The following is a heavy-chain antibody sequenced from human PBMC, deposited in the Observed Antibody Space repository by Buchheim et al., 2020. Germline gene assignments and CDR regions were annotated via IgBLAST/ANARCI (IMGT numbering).Heavy chain of an antibody. J-gene: IGHJ5*02. CDR3: ARDLITMFRGVKFKWFDP. D-gene: IGHD3-10*01. V-gene: IGHV3-7*01. Sequence: EAQLVESGGGLVQPGESLRLSCVASGFTFSSYWMSWVRQAPGKGLEWVANTKQDGSEKHYVDSVKGRFTISRDNAKNSLYLQMNSLRVEDTAVYYCARDLITMFRGVKFKWFDPWGQGTL. CDR2: TKQDGSEK. CDR1: GFTFSSYW.